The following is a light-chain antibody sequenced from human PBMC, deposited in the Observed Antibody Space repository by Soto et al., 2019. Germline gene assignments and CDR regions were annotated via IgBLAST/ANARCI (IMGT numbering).Light chain of an antibody. V-gene: IGKV1-33*01. CDR1: QDISNY. Sequence: DIQMTQSPSSLSPSVGDRVTITCQASQDISNYLNWYQQKPGKAPKLLIYDASNLETGVPSRFSGSGSGTDFTFTISSLQPEDIATYYCQQYNNLPRTFGQGTKVEIK. CDR2: DAS. CDR3: QQYNNLPRT. J-gene: IGKJ1*01.